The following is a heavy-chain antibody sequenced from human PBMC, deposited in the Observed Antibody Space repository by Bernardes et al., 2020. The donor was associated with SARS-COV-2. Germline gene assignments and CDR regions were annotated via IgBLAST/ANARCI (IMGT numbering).Heavy chain of an antibody. D-gene: IGHD2-8*01. J-gene: IGHJ5*02. CDR1: GFTFGSSW. CDR2: INPDGSST. V-gene: IGHV3-74*01. Sequence: GGSLRLSCAASGFTFGSSWFHWVRQAPGKGLVWVSRINPDGSSTNYADSVKGRFTISRDNAKNMLFLQMSSLRAEDTAMYYCARDLGYCTNGVCSPWSQGTLVTVSS. CDR3: ARDLGYCTNGVCSP.